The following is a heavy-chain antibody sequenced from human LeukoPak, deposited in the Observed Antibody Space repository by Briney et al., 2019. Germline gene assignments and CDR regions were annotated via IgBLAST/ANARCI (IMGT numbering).Heavy chain of an antibody. CDR2: INTDGSNT. Sequence: PGGSLRLSCAASGFTFSGFWMHWVRQAPGKGLVWVSRINTDGSNTIYADSVKGRFTISRDNAKNTLYLQMNSLRAEDTAVYYCAREVYSSGWSSFDYWGQGTLVTVSS. D-gene: IGHD6-19*01. CDR3: AREVYSSGWSSFDY. V-gene: IGHV3-74*01. J-gene: IGHJ4*02. CDR1: GFTFSGFW.